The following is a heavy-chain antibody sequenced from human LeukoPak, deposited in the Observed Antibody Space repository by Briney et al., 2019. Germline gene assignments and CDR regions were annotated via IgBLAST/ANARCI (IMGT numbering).Heavy chain of an antibody. Sequence: SETLSFTCAVYGGSLSGYYWSWIRQPPGKGLEWIGEINHSGSTNYNPSLKSRVTISVDTSKNQFSLKLSSVTAADTAVYYCARRIAARRRVDYWGQGTLVTVSS. CDR2: INHSGST. D-gene: IGHD6-6*01. CDR3: ARRIAARRRVDY. J-gene: IGHJ4*02. V-gene: IGHV4-34*01. CDR1: GGSLSGYY.